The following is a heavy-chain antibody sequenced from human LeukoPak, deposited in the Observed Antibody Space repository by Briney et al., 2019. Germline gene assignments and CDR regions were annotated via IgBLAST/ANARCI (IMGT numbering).Heavy chain of an antibody. CDR2: INPTVGDT. J-gene: IGHJ3*02. CDR3: TRYGFSSSWQGGWHAFDI. Sequence: ASVKVSCKASGYTLTSYYMHWVRQAPGQGLEWMGMINPTVGDTIYAQKFQGRVTMTRDMSTSTVYMELSSLRSDDTAVYYCTRYGFSSSWQGGWHAFDIWGQGTMVTVSS. V-gene: IGHV1-46*01. CDR1: GYTLTSYY. D-gene: IGHD6-13*01.